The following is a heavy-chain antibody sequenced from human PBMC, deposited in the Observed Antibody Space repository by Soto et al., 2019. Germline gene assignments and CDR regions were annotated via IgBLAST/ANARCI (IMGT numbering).Heavy chain of an antibody. CDR3: ARGRRYNSSSATRWYNWFDP. CDR1: GGSFSGYY. V-gene: IGHV4-34*01. D-gene: IGHD1-20*01. J-gene: IGHJ5*02. Sequence: SETLSLTCAVYGGSFSGYYWSWIRQPPGKGLEWIGEINHSGSTNYNPSLKSRVTISVVTSKNQFSLKLSSVTAADTAVYYCARGRRYNSSSATRWYNWFDPWGQGTLVTVSS. CDR2: INHSGST.